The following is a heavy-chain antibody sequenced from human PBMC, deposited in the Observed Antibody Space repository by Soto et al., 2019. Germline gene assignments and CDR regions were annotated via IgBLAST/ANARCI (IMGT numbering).Heavy chain of an antibody. V-gene: IGHV3-21*01. D-gene: IGHD6-13*01. CDR2: ISSSSSYI. CDR3: AGETLYSSRWGH. J-gene: IGHJ4*02. CDR1: GFAFSTYS. Sequence: EVHLVESGGGLVKPGGSLRLSCAASGFAFSTYSMNWVRQAPGKGLEWVSSISSSSSYIYYADSVKGRFTISRDNAKNSLYPQINSLRAEDQAVYYFAGETLYSSRWGHWGQGTLVTVPS.